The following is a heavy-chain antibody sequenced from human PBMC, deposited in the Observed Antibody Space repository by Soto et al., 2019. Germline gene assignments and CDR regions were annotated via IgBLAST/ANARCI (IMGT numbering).Heavy chain of an antibody. CDR1: GGSISSSSYY. Sequence: SETLSLTCTVSGGSISSSSYYWGWIRQPPGKGLEWIGSIYYSGSTYYNPSLKSRVTISVDTSKNQFSLKLSSVTAADTAVYYCARLGDLWYYYGMDVWGQGTTVTVSS. CDR2: IYYSGST. CDR3: ARLGDLWYYYGMDV. V-gene: IGHV4-39*01. D-gene: IGHD3-10*01. J-gene: IGHJ6*02.